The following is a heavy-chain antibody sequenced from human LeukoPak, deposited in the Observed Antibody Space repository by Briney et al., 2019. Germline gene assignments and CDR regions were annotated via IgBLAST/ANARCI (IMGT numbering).Heavy chain of an antibody. J-gene: IGHJ6*02. D-gene: IGHD3-16*01. Sequence: GSLKISCKGSGYSFTSYWIGWVRQMPGKGLEWMGIIYPGDSDTRYSPSFQGQVTISADKSISTAYLQWSSLKASDTAMYYCARPSRLDKKYYYGMDVWGQGTTVTVSS. V-gene: IGHV5-51*01. CDR1: GYSFTSYW. CDR3: ARPSRLDKKYYYGMDV. CDR2: IYPGDSDT.